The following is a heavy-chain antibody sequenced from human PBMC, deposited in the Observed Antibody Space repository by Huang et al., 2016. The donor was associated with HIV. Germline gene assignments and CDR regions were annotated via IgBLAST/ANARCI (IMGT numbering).Heavy chain of an antibody. Sequence: QLQLQESGPGLVKPSETLSLTCTVSGGSISSSSYYWGWLRQPPGKGLAWIGSIYYSGSTYYNPSLKSRVTISVDTSKNQFSLKLSSVTAADTAVYYCARRGGRKLGEIDYWGQGTLVTVSS. CDR2: IYYSGST. J-gene: IGHJ4*02. CDR1: GGSISSSSYY. CDR3: ARRGGRKLGEIDY. V-gene: IGHV4-39*01. D-gene: IGHD2-15*01.